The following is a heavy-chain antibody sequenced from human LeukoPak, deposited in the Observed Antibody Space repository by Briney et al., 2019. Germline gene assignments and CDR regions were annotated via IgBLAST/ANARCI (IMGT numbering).Heavy chain of an antibody. CDR2: IEKGGSEK. CDR3: AKSRQAGTSWFDP. CDR1: GFTFTNCW. J-gene: IGHJ5*02. Sequence: PGGSLRLSCAASGFTFTNCWMTWVRQAPGKGLEWVASIEKGGSEKNYVDSVKGRFTISRDNAKNSLYLQMNSLRAEDTAVYYCAKSRQAGTSWFDPWGQGTLVTVSS. D-gene: IGHD6-19*01. V-gene: IGHV3-7*03.